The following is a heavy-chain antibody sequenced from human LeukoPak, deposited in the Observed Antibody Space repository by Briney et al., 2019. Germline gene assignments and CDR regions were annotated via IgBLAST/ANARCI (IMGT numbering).Heavy chain of an antibody. CDR1: GGSINGYY. V-gene: IGHV4-59*01. D-gene: IGHD6-13*01. Sequence: SGTLSLTCTVSGGSINGYYWSWIRQPPGKGLEWIAFIYYSGSTNYNPSLNSRVTISLDTSKNQFSLKLSSVTAADTAVYYCARDKKIGATGSDGLDVWGQGTTVTVSS. J-gene: IGHJ6*02. CDR2: IYYSGST. CDR3: ARDKKIGATGSDGLDV.